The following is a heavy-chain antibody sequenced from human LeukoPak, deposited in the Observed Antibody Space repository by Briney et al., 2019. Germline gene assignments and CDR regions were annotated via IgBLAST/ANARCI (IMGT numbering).Heavy chain of an antibody. V-gene: IGHV1-58*01. J-gene: IGHJ3*02. CDR3: AADSLFSSGFYAFDI. CDR1: GFTFTNSA. D-gene: IGHD6-19*01. Sequence: SVKVSCKASGFTFTNSAVQWVRQARGQRLEWIGWIVVGSGNTNYAQKFQERVTVTRDMSTSTAYMELSSLRSEDTAVYYCAADSLFSSGFYAFDIWGQRTMVTVSS. CDR2: IVVGSGNT.